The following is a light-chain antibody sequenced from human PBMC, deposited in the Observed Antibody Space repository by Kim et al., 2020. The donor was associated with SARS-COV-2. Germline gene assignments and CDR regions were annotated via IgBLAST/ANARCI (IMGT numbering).Light chain of an antibody. V-gene: IGLV1-47*01. CDR2: RNN. CDR1: TSNIGSDY. Sequence: GTPGQRVTISCSGSTSNIGSDYVYWYQQFPGTAPKLLIYRNNQRPSGVPDRFSASKSGTSASLAISGLRFEDEADYYCAAWDDSLVFGGGTQLTVL. CDR3: AAWDDSLV. J-gene: IGLJ3*02.